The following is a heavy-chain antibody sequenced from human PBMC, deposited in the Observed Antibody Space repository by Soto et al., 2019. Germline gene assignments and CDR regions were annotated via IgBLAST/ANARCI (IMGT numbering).Heavy chain of an antibody. J-gene: IGHJ4*02. Sequence: PGGSLRLSCAASGFTFSSYAMSWVRQAPGKGLEWVSAISGSGGSTYYADSVKGRFTISRDNSKNTLYLQMNSLRAEDTAVYYCAKAGEQLGFANIVLMVYALFDYWGQGTLVTVSS. CDR2: ISGSGGST. V-gene: IGHV3-23*01. CDR3: AKAGEQLGFANIVLMVYALFDY. CDR1: GFTFSSYA. D-gene: IGHD2-8*01.